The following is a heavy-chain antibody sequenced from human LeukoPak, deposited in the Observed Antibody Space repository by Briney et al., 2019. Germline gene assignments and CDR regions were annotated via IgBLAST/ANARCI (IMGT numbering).Heavy chain of an antibody. CDR3: ASSRYSSSSNFDY. J-gene: IGHJ4*02. CDR2: ISSSSSYI. D-gene: IGHD6-6*01. Sequence: GGSLRLSCAASGFTFSSYNMNWVRQAPGKGLEWVSSISSSSSYIYYADSVKGRFTISRDNAKNSLYLQMNSLRVEDTAVYYCASSRYSSSSNFDYWGQGTLVTVSS. CDR1: GFTFSSYN. V-gene: IGHV3-21*01.